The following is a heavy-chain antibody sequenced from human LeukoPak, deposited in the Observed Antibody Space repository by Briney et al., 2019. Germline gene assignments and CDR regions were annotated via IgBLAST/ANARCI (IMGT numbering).Heavy chain of an antibody. CDR3: ARGMYYDILTGNHGGMDV. Sequence: GASVKVSCKASGYTFTSYGISWVRQAPGQGLEWMGWISAYNGNTNYAQKLQGRVTMTTDTSTSTAYMELRSLRSDDTAVYYCARGMYYDILTGNHGGMDVWGQGTTVTVSS. CDR1: GYTFTSYG. V-gene: IGHV1-18*01. D-gene: IGHD3-9*01. CDR2: ISAYNGNT. J-gene: IGHJ6*02.